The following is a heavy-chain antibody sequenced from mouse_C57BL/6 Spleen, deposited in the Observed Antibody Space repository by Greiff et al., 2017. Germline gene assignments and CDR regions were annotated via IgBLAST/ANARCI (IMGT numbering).Heavy chain of an antibody. J-gene: IGHJ4*01. V-gene: IGHV5-17*01. CDR3: ARPHYYGSSYGYAMDY. Sequence: EVKLVASGGGLVKPGGSLKLSCAASGFTFSDYGLHWVRQAPEKGLEWVAYISSGSSTIYYADTVKGRFTITRDNAKNTLFLQMSSLRSEDTAMYYCARPHYYGSSYGYAMDYWGQGTSVTVSS. CDR2: ISSGSSTI. D-gene: IGHD1-1*01. CDR1: GFTFSDYG.